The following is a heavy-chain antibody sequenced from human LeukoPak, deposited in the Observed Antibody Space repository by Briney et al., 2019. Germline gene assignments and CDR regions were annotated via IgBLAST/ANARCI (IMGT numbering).Heavy chain of an antibody. CDR1: GYSFTSYW. CDR2: IYPGDSDT. CDR3: ARGARIAARPYYFDY. J-gene: IGHJ4*02. D-gene: IGHD6-6*01. Sequence: GESLKISCKGSGYSFTSYWIGWVRQMPGKGLEWMGIIYPGDSDTRYSPSFQGQVTISADKSISTAYLQWSSLKASDTAMYCCARGARIAARPYYFDYWGQGTLVTVSS. V-gene: IGHV5-51*01.